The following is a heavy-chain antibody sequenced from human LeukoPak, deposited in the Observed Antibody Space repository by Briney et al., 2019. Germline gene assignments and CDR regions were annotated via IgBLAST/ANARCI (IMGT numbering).Heavy chain of an antibody. V-gene: IGHV3-72*01. CDR2: TRNEANIYTT. CDR3: ASPVGATTVRAFDI. CDR1: GFIFSDHY. D-gene: IGHD1-26*01. Sequence: PGGSLRHSCAASGFIFSDHYMDWVRQAPGKGLEWVGRTRNEANIYTTKYAASVKGRFTISRDDSKNSLYLQMNSLKTEDTAVYYCASPVGATTVRAFDIWGQGTMVTVSS. J-gene: IGHJ3*02.